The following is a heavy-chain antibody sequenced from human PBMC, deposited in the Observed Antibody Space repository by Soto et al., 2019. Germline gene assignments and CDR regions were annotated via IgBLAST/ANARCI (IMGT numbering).Heavy chain of an antibody. CDR1: GDSINSNTYY. D-gene: IGHD3-22*01. J-gene: IGHJ4*02. CDR3: ARHGTYYYDSTGYYFFDY. Sequence: SETLSHTCTVSGDSINSNTYYWGWIRQPPGKGLEWIGSVYYSWTTYYNPSLKSRVTISVDTSKNQFSLKLSSVTAADTAVYYCARHGTYYYDSTGYYFFDYWGQGTLVTVSS. V-gene: IGHV4-39*01. CDR2: VYYSWTT.